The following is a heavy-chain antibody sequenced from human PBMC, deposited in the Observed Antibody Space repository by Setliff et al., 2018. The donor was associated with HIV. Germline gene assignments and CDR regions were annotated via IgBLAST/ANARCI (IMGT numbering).Heavy chain of an antibody. D-gene: IGHD3-9*01. V-gene: IGHV3-21*01. CDR1: GFTFSNYD. CDR2: ISSSSTYI. Sequence: GGSLRLSCAASGFTFSNYDMNWVRQAPGKGLEWVSSISSSSTYIFYADSAKGRFTISRDNAKNSLYLQMSSLRAEDTAVYYCARGYDILTGTYWGQGTLVTV. CDR3: ARGYDILTGTY. J-gene: IGHJ4*02.